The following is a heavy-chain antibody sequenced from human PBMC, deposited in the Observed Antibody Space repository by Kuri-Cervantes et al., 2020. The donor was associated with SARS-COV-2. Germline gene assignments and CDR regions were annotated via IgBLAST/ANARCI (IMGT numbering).Heavy chain of an antibody. Sequence: GGSLRLSCGASGFPFSSYGMSWVRQAPGKGLEWVSGISGSGGSTYYADSVEGRFTISRDNSKNTLYLQMNSLRAEDTAVYYCAKPATVTTRYWFDPWGQGTLVTVSS. CDR1: GFPFSSYG. V-gene: IGHV3-23*01. CDR2: ISGSGGST. CDR3: AKPATVTTRYWFDP. J-gene: IGHJ5*02. D-gene: IGHD4-11*01.